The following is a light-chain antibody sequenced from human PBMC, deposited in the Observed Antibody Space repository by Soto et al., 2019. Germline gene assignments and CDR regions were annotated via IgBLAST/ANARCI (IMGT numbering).Light chain of an antibody. J-gene: IGLJ1*01. V-gene: IGLV1-40*01. Sequence: QSVLTQPPSVSGAPGQRVTISCTGSSSNIGAGYGVHWYHQLPGTAPKLLIYGNGNRPSGVPDRFSGSKFGASASLAITGLQAEDEADYYCQSHDSSLSGYVFGTGTKVTVL. CDR2: GNG. CDR3: QSHDSSLSGYV. CDR1: SSNIGAGYG.